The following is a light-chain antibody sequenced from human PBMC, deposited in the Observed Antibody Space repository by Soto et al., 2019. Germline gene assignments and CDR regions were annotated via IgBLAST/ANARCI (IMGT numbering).Light chain of an antibody. V-gene: IGLV2-14*01. J-gene: IGLJ3*02. Sequence: QSALTQPASVSGSPGQSITISCTGTSSDVGSSDYVSWYQPHPGKAPRLLIYEVNNRPSGVSNRFSGSKSGNTASLTISGLQAEDEAAYYCSSYTSTSFGVFGGGTKLTVL. CDR3: SSYTSTSFGV. CDR1: SSDVGSSDY. CDR2: EVN.